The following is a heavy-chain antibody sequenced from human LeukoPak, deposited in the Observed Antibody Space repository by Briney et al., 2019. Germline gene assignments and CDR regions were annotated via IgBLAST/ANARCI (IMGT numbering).Heavy chain of an antibody. CDR1: GFTFSSYG. J-gene: IGHJ6*02. CDR2: ISYDGSNK. Sequence: GGSLRLSCAASGFTFSSYGMHWVRQAPGKGLEWVAVISYDGSNKYYVDSVKGPFTISRDNSKNTLYLQMNSLRAEDTAVYYCAKKALDYDFWSGPDVWGQGTTVTVSS. CDR3: AKKALDYDFWSGPDV. V-gene: IGHV3-30*18. D-gene: IGHD3-3*01.